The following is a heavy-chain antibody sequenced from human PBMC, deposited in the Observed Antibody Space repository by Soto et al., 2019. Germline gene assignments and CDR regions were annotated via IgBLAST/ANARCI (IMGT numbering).Heavy chain of an antibody. V-gene: IGHV4-4*02. CDR2: IYHSGST. J-gene: IGHJ5*02. D-gene: IGHD3-10*01. Sequence: SETLSLTCAVSGGSISSSNWWSWVRQPPGKGLEWIGEIYHSGSTNYNPSLKSRVTISVDKSKNQFSLKLSSVTAADTAVYYCARGRYYGPGSYYGWFDTWGQGTLVTVSS. CDR3: ARGRYYGPGSYYGWFDT. CDR1: GGSISSSNW.